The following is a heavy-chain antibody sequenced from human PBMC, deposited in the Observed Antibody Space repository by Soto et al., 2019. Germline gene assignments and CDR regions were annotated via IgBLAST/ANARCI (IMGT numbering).Heavy chain of an antibody. J-gene: IGHJ4*02. CDR1: GFTFSSYG. V-gene: IGHV3-33*01. CDR3: ARDFGVVISPSDY. CDR2: IWYDGSNK. Sequence: QVQLVESGGGVVQPGRSLRLSCAASGFTFSSYGMHCVRQAPGKGLEWVAVIWYDGSNKYYADSVKGRFTISRDNSKNTLYLQMNSLRAEDTAVYYCARDFGVVISPSDYWGQGTLVTVSS. D-gene: IGHD3-3*01.